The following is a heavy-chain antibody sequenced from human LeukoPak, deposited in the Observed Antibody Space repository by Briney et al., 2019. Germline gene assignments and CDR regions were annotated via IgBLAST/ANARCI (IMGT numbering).Heavy chain of an antibody. V-gene: IGHV3-33*06. J-gene: IGHJ4*02. Sequence: PGGSLRLSCAASGFTFSTSGMHWVRQAPGKGLEWVAVIWYDGSKTYYGDSVKGRFTISRDNSKSTLYLVMNSLRAEDTAVYYCAKEDGNYGSGRYYYFDYWGQGTLVTVSS. CDR1: GFTFSTSG. D-gene: IGHD3-10*01. CDR2: IWYDGSKT. CDR3: AKEDGNYGSGRYYYFDY.